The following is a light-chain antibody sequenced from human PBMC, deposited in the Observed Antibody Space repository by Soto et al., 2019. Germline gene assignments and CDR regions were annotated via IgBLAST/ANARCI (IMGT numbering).Light chain of an antibody. CDR3: QSNYNGQSRVV. J-gene: IGLJ3*02. CDR1: SSNIGAGYE. CDR2: RNT. Sequence: QSVLTQPPSVSGAPGQTVTISCTGSSSNIGAGYEVHWYRQIPGKAPKLLIYRNTNRPSGVPDRFSGSKSDTSASLAITGLQSEDEADYYCQSNYNGQSRVVFGGGTKLTVL. V-gene: IGLV1-40*01.